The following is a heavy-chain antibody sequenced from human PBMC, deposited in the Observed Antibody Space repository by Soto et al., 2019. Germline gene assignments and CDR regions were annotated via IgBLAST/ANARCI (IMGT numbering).Heavy chain of an antibody. CDR2: IIPIFGTP. D-gene: IGHD2-2*01. CDR3: ARHVPAAGYYYGMDV. Sequence: QVQLVQSGAEVKRPGSSVKVSCKASGGTFSSYAISWVRQAPGQGLEWMGGIIPIFGTPNYAQKFQGRVTITADESTSTAYMELSSLRSEVTAVYYCARHVPAAGYYYGMDVWGQGTTVTVSS. CDR1: GGTFSSYA. J-gene: IGHJ6*02. V-gene: IGHV1-69*12.